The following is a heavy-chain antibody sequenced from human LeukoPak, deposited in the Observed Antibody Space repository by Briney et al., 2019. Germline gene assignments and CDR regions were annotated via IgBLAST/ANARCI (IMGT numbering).Heavy chain of an antibody. CDR3: AKSRSEVVVAAANY. Sequence: GGSLRLSCAASGFTFSSYAMNWVRQAPGRGLEWVSAITGSGGTTYYAESVRGRFTISRGNSKNTLYLQMNSLRAEDTAIYYCAKSRSEVVVAAANYWGQGTLITVSS. D-gene: IGHD2-15*01. J-gene: IGHJ4*02. CDR1: GFTFSSYA. V-gene: IGHV3-23*01. CDR2: ITGSGGTT.